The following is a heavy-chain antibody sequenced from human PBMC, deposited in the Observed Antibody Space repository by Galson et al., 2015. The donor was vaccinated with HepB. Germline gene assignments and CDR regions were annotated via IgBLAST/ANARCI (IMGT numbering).Heavy chain of an antibody. V-gene: IGHV1-46*01. CDR3: IWWGGGNYPDH. CDR1: RDTFIDYY. Sequence: SVKVSCKASRDTFIDYYIHWVRQAPGQGLEWMGMIVPSGGNTNYAQKFQDRVSMTRDTSTSTVFLEVSSLRSDDTAVYYCIWWGGGNYPDHWGQGTLVTVSS. CDR2: IVPSGGNT. D-gene: IGHD2-15*01. J-gene: IGHJ4*02.